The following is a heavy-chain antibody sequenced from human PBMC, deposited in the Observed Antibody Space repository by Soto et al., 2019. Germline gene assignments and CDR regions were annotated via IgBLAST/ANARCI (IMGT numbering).Heavy chain of an antibody. J-gene: IGHJ5*02. Sequence: QVQLVQSGAEVKKPGSSVKVSCKASGGTFSSYAISWVRQAPGQGLEWMGGSIPIFGTANYAQKFQGRVTITADESTSTGYMELSSLRSEDTAVYYCARDTGSSIAARWGYYVLGWFDPWGQGTLVTVSS. V-gene: IGHV1-69*01. CDR2: SIPIFGTA. CDR3: ARDTGSSIAARWGYYVLGWFDP. CDR1: GGTFSSYA. D-gene: IGHD6-6*01.